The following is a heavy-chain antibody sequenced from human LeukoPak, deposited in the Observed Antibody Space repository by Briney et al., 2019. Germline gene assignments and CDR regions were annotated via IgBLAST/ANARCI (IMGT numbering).Heavy chain of an antibody. CDR2: IKQDGSEK. CDR3: ARGSRDGYNSYNSFDY. V-gene: IGHV3-7*01. CDR1: GFTFSSYW. J-gene: IGHJ4*02. Sequence: GGSLRLSCAASGFTFSSYWMSWVRQAPGKGLEWVANIKQDGSEKYYVDSVKGRFTISGDNAKNSLYLQMNSLRAEDTAVYYCARGSRDGYNSYNSFDYWGQGTLVTVSS. D-gene: IGHD5-24*01.